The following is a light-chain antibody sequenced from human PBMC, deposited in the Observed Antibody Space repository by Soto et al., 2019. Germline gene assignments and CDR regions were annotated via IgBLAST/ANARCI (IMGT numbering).Light chain of an antibody. CDR2: GAS. CDR1: QSISGT. J-gene: IGKJ1*01. Sequence: EIVLTQSPATLSLSPGERATLSCRASQSISGTLAWYQQKPGQAPSLLIYGASTGATGIPARFSGSGSGTEFTITISSLQSEDFEVYYCQQYNNWPWTFGQGTKGDIK. CDR3: QQYNNWPWT. V-gene: IGKV3-15*01.